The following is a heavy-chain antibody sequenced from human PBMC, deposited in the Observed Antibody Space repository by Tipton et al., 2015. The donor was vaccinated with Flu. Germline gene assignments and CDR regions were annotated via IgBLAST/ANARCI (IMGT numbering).Heavy chain of an antibody. D-gene: IGHD2-15*01. CDR1: GGIFNMYV. J-gene: IGHJ6*02. CDR3: ATTMTRGGHEDFWGYYYYGMGV. Sequence: QVQLVQSGTEVKKPGSSVKVSCKSSGGIFNMYVISWVRQAPGQGPEWMGGIIPILGETRYAQKFQDRVMVVADDPTSTAYLEVNRLTSDDTAVYYCATTMTRGGHEDFWGYYYYGMGVWGQGTTVIVSS. V-gene: IGHV1-69*01. CDR2: IIPILGET.